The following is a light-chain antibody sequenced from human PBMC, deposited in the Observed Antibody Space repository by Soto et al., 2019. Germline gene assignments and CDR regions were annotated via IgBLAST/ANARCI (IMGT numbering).Light chain of an antibody. CDR3: QSYDSSLSGYV. J-gene: IGLJ1*01. CDR2: GNN. Sequence: QSALTQPPSVSGAPGQTVIISCSGSSFNLGAPHDVNWFRQLPGTVPRLLIYGNNNRPSGVPDRFSGSKSGTSASLAITGLQAEDEADYYCQSYDSSLSGYVFGTGTKVTVL. CDR1: SFNLGAPHD. V-gene: IGLV1-40*01.